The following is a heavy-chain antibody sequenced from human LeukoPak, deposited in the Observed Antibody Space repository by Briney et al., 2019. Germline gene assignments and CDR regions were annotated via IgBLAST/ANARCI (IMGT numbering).Heavy chain of an antibody. J-gene: IGHJ5*01. V-gene: IGHV3-23*01. CDR3: ATGYSDRLRSPLDS. CDR2: ISGRGGNT. CDR1: GFTFSRYE. D-gene: IGHD3-22*01. Sequence: GGSLRLSCAASGFTFSRYEMNWVRQSPGKGLEWVSSISGRGGNTYYADSVKGRFTISRDGSQHTMFLQMNSLRAEETAVYYCATGYSDRLRSPLDSWGQGTLVPVSS.